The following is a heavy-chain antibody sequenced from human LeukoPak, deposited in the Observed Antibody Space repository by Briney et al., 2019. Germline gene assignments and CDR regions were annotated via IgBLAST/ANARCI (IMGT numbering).Heavy chain of an antibody. CDR1: GGSISSSSYY. V-gene: IGHV4-39*07. CDR3: AREDAEQMDNSFDI. CDR2: IYYSGST. Sequence: PSETLSLTCTVSGGSISSSSYYWAWIRQPPGKGLEWIGNIYYSGSTYYNPSLKSRVTISGDTSKNQFSLKLRSVTAADTAVYYCAREDAEQMDNSFDIWGQGTMVTVSS. D-gene: IGHD5-24*01. J-gene: IGHJ3*02.